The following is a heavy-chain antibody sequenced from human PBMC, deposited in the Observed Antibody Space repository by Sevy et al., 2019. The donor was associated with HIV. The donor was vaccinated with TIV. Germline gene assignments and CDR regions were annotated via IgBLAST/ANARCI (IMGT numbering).Heavy chain of an antibody. V-gene: IGHV3-48*01. J-gene: IGHJ4*02. CDR3: ARDPTFSSDTRGYYPFDS. CDR2: ISSSGSSI. CDR1: GFTFSSYD. D-gene: IGHD3-22*01. Sequence: GGSLRLSCTASGFTFSSYDMNWVRQAPGKGLEWVSKISSSGSSIYYADSVKGRFTISRDNSRNTLFLQMNSLRLDDTAVYYCARDPTFSSDTRGYYPFDSWGQGTLVTVSS.